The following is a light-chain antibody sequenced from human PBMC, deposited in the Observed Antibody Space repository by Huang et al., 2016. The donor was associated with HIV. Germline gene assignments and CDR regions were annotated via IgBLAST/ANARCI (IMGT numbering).Light chain of an antibody. V-gene: IGKV3D-15*01. CDR2: GAS. CDR3: LQYSTWPPVT. CDR1: QSVGSN. Sequence: EMVMTQSPATLSVSPGERATLSCRASQSVGSNLAWYQQKPGQGPILLIYGASTRATGIPARFSGSGSGTEFSLTISSLQSEDFAVYYCLQYSTWPPVTFGQGTRLEI. J-gene: IGKJ5*01.